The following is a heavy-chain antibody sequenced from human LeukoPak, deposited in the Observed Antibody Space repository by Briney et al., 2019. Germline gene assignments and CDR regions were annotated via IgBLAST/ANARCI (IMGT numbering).Heavy chain of an antibody. Sequence: PGGSLRLSCAASEFXFSNAWMSWVRQAPGKGLEWVGRIKSNTDGGTTDYPAPVKGRFTMSRDDSKNTLYLQMNSLEADDTAVYYCTKALMVRGVVSGAFDIWGQGTMVTVSS. CDR1: EFXFSNAW. D-gene: IGHD3-10*01. V-gene: IGHV3-15*01. CDR3: TKALMVRGVVSGAFDI. J-gene: IGHJ3*02. CDR2: IKSNTDGGTT.